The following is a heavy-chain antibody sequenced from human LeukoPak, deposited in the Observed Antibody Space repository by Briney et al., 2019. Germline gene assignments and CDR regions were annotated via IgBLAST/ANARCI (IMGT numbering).Heavy chain of an antibody. CDR3: ARDGRFGELFP. CDR2: IYTSGST. J-gene: IGHJ5*02. V-gene: IGHV4-4*07. Sequence: SETLSLTCTVSGGSISSYYWSWIRQPAGKGLEWIGRIYTSGSTNYNPSLKSRVNMSVETSKNQFSLKLSSVTAADTAVYYCARDGRFGELFPWGQGTLVTVSS. CDR1: GGSISSYY. D-gene: IGHD3-10*01.